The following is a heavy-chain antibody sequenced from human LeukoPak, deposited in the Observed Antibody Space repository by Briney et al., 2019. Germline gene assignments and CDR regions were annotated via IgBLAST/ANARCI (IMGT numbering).Heavy chain of an antibody. CDR3: ARDNSVGDNAWWFDP. CDR2: ISGSGVST. J-gene: IGHJ5*02. Sequence: GGSLRLSCAASGFTFSRYAMSWVRQAPGKGLEWVSSISGSGVSTYYADSVKGRFTISRDNSKNTLYLQMNSLRSEDTAVYYCARDNSVGDNAWWFDPWGQGTLVTVSS. V-gene: IGHV3-23*01. D-gene: IGHD1-26*01. CDR1: GFTFSRYA.